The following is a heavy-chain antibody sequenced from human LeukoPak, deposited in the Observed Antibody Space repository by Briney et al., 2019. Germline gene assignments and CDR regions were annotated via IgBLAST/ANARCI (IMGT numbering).Heavy chain of an antibody. D-gene: IGHD3-10*01. Sequence: SETLSLTCAVSGGSISSGGYSWSWIRQPPGKGLEWIGYIYHSGSTYYNPSLKSRVTISVDRSKSQFSLKLSSVTAADTAVYYCARAYYGSGSYFYYFDYWGQGTLVTVSS. CDR2: IYHSGST. CDR1: GGSISSGGYS. V-gene: IGHV4-30-2*01. CDR3: ARAYYGSGSYFYYFDY. J-gene: IGHJ4*02.